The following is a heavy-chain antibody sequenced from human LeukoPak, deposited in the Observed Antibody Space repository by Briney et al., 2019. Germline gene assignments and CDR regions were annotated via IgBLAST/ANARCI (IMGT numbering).Heavy chain of an antibody. V-gene: IGHV4-34*11. CDR2: KFYSGST. J-gene: IGHJ6*03. CDR3: ARGRVRFYMDV. Sequence: PSETLSLTCAVYGGSFSGYYWSWIRQPPGKGLEWIGYKFYSGSTSYNPSLKSRVTISVDISKNQFSLKLSSVTAADTAIYYCARGRVRFYMDVWGKGTTVTISS. CDR1: GGSFSGYY.